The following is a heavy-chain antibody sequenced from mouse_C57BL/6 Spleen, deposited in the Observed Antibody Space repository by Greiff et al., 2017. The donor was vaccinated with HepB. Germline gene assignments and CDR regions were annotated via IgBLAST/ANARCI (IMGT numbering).Heavy chain of an antibody. Sequence: QVQLKQPGAELVRPGSSVKLSCKASGYTFTSYWMDWVKQRPGQGLEWIGNIYPSDSETHYNQKFKDKATLTVDKSSSTAYMQLSSLTSEDSAVYYCAREDYGNSDWYFDVWGTGTTVTVSS. CDR1: GYTFTSYW. V-gene: IGHV1-61*01. D-gene: IGHD2-1*01. J-gene: IGHJ1*03. CDR2: IYPSDSET. CDR3: AREDYGNSDWYFDV.